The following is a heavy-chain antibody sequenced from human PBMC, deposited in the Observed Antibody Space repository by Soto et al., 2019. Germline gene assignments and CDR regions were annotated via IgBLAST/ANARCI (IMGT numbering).Heavy chain of an antibody. Sequence: SETLSLTCTVSGGSISSYYWSWIRQPPGKGLEWIGYIYYSGSTNYNPSLKSRVTISVDTSKNQFSLKLRSVTAADTAVYYCARAGCGGDCYARWFDPWGQGTLVTVSS. J-gene: IGHJ5*02. V-gene: IGHV4-59*01. CDR2: IYYSGST. D-gene: IGHD2-21*02. CDR3: ARAGCGGDCYARWFDP. CDR1: GGSISSYY.